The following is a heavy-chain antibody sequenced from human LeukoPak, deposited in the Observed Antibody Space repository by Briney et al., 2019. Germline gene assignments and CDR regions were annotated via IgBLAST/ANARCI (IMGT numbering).Heavy chain of an antibody. Sequence: SEILSLTCTVSGDSISSYYWSWIRQPPGEGLEWIGYIYYSGRTKYSRSLKSRVTISVDTSKNQFSLKLSSVTASDTAVYFCARHGYSSASYYFDYWGQGTLVTVSS. J-gene: IGHJ4*02. D-gene: IGHD6-19*01. V-gene: IGHV4-59*08. CDR3: ARHGYSSASYYFDY. CDR1: GDSISSYY. CDR2: IYYSGRT.